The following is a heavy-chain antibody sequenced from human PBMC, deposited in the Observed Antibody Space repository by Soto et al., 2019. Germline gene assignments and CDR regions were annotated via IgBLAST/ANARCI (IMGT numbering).Heavy chain of an antibody. CDR2: IYYSGST. J-gene: IGHJ4*02. CDR3: ERGPAYYYDSSVERGCAD. V-gene: IGHV4-61*01. CDR1: GGTVLRGSYY. D-gene: IGHD3-22*01. Sequence: PETLSHTNTVPGGTVLRGSYYWSWIRQPTRKGLEWIGYIYYSGSTNYNPSLKSRVTISVDTSKNQFSLKLSSVIAADTAVYFCERGPAYYYDSSVERGCADWGQGTQVSV.